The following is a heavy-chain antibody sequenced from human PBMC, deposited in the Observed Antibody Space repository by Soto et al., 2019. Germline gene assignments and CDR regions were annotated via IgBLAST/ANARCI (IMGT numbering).Heavy chain of an antibody. D-gene: IGHD2-15*01. Sequence: QVQVVQSGAEVKKPGASVKVSCKASGYTFTSYAMHWVRQAPGQRLEWMGWINTGNGNTKKSQKFQGRVTITRDTFASTAYMELSSLRSEVTAVYYLSRGASSWTTFYFDLWGRGTLVTVSS. V-gene: IGHV1-3*04. J-gene: IGHJ2*01. CDR3: SRGASSWTTFYFDL. CDR1: GYTFTSYA. CDR2: INTGNGNT.